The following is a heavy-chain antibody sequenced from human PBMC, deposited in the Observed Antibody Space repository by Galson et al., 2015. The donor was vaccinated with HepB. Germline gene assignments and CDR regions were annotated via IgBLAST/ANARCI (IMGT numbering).Heavy chain of an antibody. J-gene: IGHJ4*02. V-gene: IGHV1-2*02. CDR1: GYTFSGYY. CDR2: VNPNSGAT. CDR3: ARGKMRTTWAAPICDF. Sequence: SGYTFSGYYIHWVRQAPGQGLQWMGWVNPNSGATHSALRFRDRVTLTRDTSTNTAFLEVTSLTSDDTAFYYCARGKMRTTWAAPICDFWGQGTLVTISS. D-gene: IGHD2-2*02.